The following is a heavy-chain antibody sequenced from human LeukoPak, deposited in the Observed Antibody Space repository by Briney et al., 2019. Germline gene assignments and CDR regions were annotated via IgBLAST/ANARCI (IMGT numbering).Heavy chain of an antibody. CDR1: GGSISSYY. D-gene: IGHD3-9*01. J-gene: IGHJ4*02. Sequence: SETLSLTCTVPGGSISSYYCSWIQQPPGKVLESIGYIYYSGSTNYNPSLKSRVTISVDKSKNQFSLKLSSVTAADTAVYYCARSKDILTGYCFDYWGQGTLVTVSS. CDR3: ARSKDILTGYCFDY. CDR2: IYYSGST. V-gene: IGHV4-59*01.